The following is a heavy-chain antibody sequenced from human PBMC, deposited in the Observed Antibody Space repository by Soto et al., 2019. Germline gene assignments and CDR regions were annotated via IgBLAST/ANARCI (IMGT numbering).Heavy chain of an antibody. CDR3: AKVEERWDLTLHYDS. V-gene: IGHV3-30*18. D-gene: IGHD1-26*01. CDR1: GFTFSSYV. CDR2: ISYDGPNQ. J-gene: IGHJ4*02. Sequence: QVQLVESGGGVVQPGRSLRLSCAASGFTFSSYVMHWVRQAPGKGLEWVAAISYDGPNQYYGDSVKGRFTISRDNSRNMLYLQMDSLRDEDTALYYCAKVEERWDLTLHYDSWGQGTLVTVSS.